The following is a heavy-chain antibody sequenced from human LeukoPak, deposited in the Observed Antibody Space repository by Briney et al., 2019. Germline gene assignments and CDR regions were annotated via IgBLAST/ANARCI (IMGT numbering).Heavy chain of an antibody. CDR1: GFTFSGYW. CDR3: VRDLILVWTPGDDFDF. CDR2: INEDASII. D-gene: IGHD3-16*01. V-gene: IGHV3-74*01. J-gene: IGHJ4*02. Sequence: GGSLRLSCAVSGFTFSGYWMHWVRQAPGKGLEWVSRINEDASIITYADSVKGRFIISRDNTKNSLYLQMNSLRAEDTAVYYCVRDLILVWTPGDDFDFWGQGTLVTVSS.